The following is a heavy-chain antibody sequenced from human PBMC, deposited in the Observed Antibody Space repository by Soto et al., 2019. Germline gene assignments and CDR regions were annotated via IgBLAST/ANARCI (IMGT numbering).Heavy chain of an antibody. CDR1: GFTFSSYS. CDR3: ARDSGSYYDAFDI. V-gene: IGHV3-21*01. J-gene: IGHJ3*02. Sequence: PVGSVRLSCAASGFTFSSYSMNWVRQAPGKGLEWVSSISSSSSYIYYADSVKGRFTISRDNAKNSLYLQMNSLRAEDTAVYYCARDSGSYYDAFDIWGQGTMVTVSS. CDR2: ISSSSSYI. D-gene: IGHD1-26*01.